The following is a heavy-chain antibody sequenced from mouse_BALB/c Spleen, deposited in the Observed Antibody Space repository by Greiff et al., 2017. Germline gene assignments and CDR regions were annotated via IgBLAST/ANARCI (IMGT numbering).Heavy chain of an antibody. D-gene: IGHD2-1*01. CDR1: GYAFSSYW. CDR2: IYPGDGDT. J-gene: IGHJ4*01. V-gene: IGHV1-80*01. Sequence: QVHVKQSGAELVRPGSSVKISCKASGYAFSSYWMNWVKQRPGQGLEWIGQIYPGDGDTNYNGKFKGKATLTADKSSSTAYMQLSSLTSEDSAVYFCARYYYGNYDAMDYWGQGTSVTVSS. CDR3: ARYYYGNYDAMDY.